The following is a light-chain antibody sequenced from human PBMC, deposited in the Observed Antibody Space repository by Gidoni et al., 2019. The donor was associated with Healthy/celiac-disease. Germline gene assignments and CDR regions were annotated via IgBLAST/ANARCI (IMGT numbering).Light chain of an antibody. CDR1: KLGDKY. J-gene: IGLJ2*01. CDR2: QDR. Sequence: SYELTQPPSVSVSQGQTASITCSGDKLGDKYACWYQQKPGQSPVLVSYQDRKRPSGIPERFSGSNSGNTATLTISGTQAMDEADYYCQAWDSSTVVFGGGTKLTVL. CDR3: QAWDSSTVV. V-gene: IGLV3-1*01.